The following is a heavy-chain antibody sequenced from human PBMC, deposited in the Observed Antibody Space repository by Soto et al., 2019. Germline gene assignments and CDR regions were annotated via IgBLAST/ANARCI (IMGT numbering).Heavy chain of an antibody. CDR3: AKDSYYYYYGMDV. J-gene: IGHJ6*02. CDR1: GGSISSYY. Sequence: KASETLSLTCTVSGGSISSYYWSWIRQPPGKGLEWIGYIYYSGSTNYNPSLKSRVTISVDTSKNQFSLKLSSVTAADTAVYYCAKDSYYYYYGMDVWGQGTTVTVSS. V-gene: IGHV4-59*01. CDR2: IYYSGST.